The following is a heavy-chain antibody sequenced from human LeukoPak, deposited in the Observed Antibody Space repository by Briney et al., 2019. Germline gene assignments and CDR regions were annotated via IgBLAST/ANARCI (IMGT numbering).Heavy chain of an antibody. CDR1: GFTFSSYD. Sequence: GGSLRLSCAASGFTFSSYDMHWVRQPTGKCLEWVSAIGTAGDTYYSHSVKGRFTISRENAKNSLYLHMNSLSAGDTAVYFCARGHMLTGYYNFAWFDPWGQGTLVTVSS. CDR2: IGTAGDT. V-gene: IGHV3-13*01. CDR3: ARGHMLTGYYNFAWFDP. D-gene: IGHD3-9*01. J-gene: IGHJ5*02.